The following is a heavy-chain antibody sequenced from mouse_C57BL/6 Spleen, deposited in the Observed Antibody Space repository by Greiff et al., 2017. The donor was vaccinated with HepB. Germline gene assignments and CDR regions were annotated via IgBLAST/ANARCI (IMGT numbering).Heavy chain of an antibody. CDR1: GYTFTSYG. D-gene: IGHD2-2*01. CDR2: IYPRSGNT. V-gene: IGHV1-81*01. Sequence: QVQLQQSGAELARPGASVKLSCKASGYTFTSYGISWVKQRTGQGLEWIGEIYPRSGNTYYNEKFKGKATLTADKSSSTAYMELRSLTSEDSAVYFCASMVTTEAWFAYWGQGTLVTVSA. CDR3: ASMVTTEAWFAY. J-gene: IGHJ3*01.